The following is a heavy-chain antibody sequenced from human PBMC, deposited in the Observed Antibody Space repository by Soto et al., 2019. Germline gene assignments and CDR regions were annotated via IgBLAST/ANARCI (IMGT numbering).Heavy chain of an antibody. CDR2: ISYDGSNK. J-gene: IGHJ2*01. CDR3: AGPLWRDDYNWGYFDL. V-gene: IGHV3-30-3*01. D-gene: IGHD4-4*01. Sequence: QVQLVESGGGVVQPGRSLRLSCAASGFTFSSYAMHWVRQAPGKGLEWVAVISYDGSNKYYADSVKGRFTISRDNSKNPLYLQMNSLSLEATAVYYCAGPLWRDDYNWGYFDLWGRVTLVTVSS. CDR1: GFTFSSYA.